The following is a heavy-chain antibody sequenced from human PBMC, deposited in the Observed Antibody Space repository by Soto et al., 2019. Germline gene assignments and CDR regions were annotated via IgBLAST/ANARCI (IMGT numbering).Heavy chain of an antibody. J-gene: IGHJ6*03. CDR3: TSINWNDPTRPNYYYYMDV. CDR1: GFTFGDYA. V-gene: IGHV3-49*03. Sequence: PGGSLRLSCTASGFTFGDYAMSWFRQAPGKGLEWVGFIRSKAYGGTTEYAASVKGRFTISRDDSKSIAYLQMNSLKTEDTAVYYCTSINWNDPTRPNYYYYMDVWGKGTTVTVSS. CDR2: IRSKAYGGTT. D-gene: IGHD1-1*01.